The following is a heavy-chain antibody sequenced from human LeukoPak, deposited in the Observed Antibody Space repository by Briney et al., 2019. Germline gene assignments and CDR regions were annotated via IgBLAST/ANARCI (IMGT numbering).Heavy chain of an antibody. J-gene: IGHJ6*02. CDR1: AFTVSTYA. CDR2: IRGSGGST. V-gene: IGHV3-23*01. CDR3: ARGGDSSNYYYYYGMDV. D-gene: IGHD4-17*01. Sequence: PGVSLRLSCAASAFTVSTYAMSWVRQAPVPVLEWVSAIRGSGGSTYYADSVKGRFTISRDNSKNTLYLKMNSLRAEDTAVYYGARGGDSSNYYYYYGMDVWGQGTTVTVSS.